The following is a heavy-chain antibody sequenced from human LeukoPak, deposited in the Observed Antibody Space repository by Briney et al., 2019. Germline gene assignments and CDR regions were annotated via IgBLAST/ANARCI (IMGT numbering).Heavy chain of an antibody. CDR3: ARDPRPYCSGGSCYPHWYYDL. Sequence: GGSLRLSCAASGFTFSSYAMSWVRQAPGKGLEWVSSISRTSTFIYYADSMKGRFTISRDNAKNSLYLQMNSLRAEDTAVYYCARDPRPYCSGGSCYPHWYYDLWGRGTLVTVSS. D-gene: IGHD2-15*01. CDR1: GFTFSSYA. J-gene: IGHJ2*01. V-gene: IGHV3-21*01. CDR2: ISRTSTFI.